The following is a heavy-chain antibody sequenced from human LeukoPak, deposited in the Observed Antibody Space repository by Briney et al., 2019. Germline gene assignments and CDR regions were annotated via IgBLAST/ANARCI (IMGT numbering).Heavy chain of an antibody. D-gene: IGHD6-13*01. Sequence: ASVKVSCKASGYTFTSYGISWVRQAPGQGLEWMGWISAYNGNTNYAQKLQGRVTMTTDTSTSTAYMELRSLRPDDTAVYYCARDFYSSSWYGGDYYNGMDVWGQGTTVTVSS. V-gene: IGHV1-18*01. CDR1: GYTFTSYG. CDR3: ARDFYSSSWYGGDYYNGMDV. CDR2: ISAYNGNT. J-gene: IGHJ6*02.